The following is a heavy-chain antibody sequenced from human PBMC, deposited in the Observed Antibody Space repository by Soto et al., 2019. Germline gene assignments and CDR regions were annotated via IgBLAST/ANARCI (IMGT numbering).Heavy chain of an antibody. D-gene: IGHD3-3*01. J-gene: IGHJ6*02. CDR3: ARGRARFLEWLSPPGYYYGMDV. CDR1: GASFTGYD. CDR2: INHSGST. V-gene: IGHV4-34*01. Sequence: SATLCVTRAVYGASFTGYDWTWPRHPPGTGLKWLGEINHSGSTNYNPSLKSRVTISVDTSKNQFSLKLSSVTAGDTAVYYCARGRARFLEWLSPPGYYYGMDVWGQGNTVT.